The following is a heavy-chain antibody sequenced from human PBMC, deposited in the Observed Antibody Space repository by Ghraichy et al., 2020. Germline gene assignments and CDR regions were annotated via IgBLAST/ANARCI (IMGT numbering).Heavy chain of an antibody. D-gene: IGHD1-26*01. CDR3: ARVSGVWELLYPFDY. J-gene: IGHJ4*02. CDR1: GFTFSTYT. CDR2: ISYDGSSK. Sequence: GGSLRLSCAASGFTFSTYTMHWVRQAPGKGLEWVALISYDGSSKSYTDSVKGRFTISRDNSKNTLYLQMNSLRAEDTAVYYCARVSGVWELLYPFDYWGQGTLVIVSS. V-gene: IGHV3-30*04.